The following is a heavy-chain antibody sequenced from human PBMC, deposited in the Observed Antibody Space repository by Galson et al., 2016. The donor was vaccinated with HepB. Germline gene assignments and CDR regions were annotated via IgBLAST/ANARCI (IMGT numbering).Heavy chain of an antibody. V-gene: IGHV3-23*01. CDR3: SKRPSKGTLDY. CDR2: ITCSGGST. CDR1: VFTFSSSA. J-gene: IGHJ4*02. Sequence: SLRLSCAASVFTFSSSAMNWVRQALGKGLEWVSAITCSGGSTYYGDSVKGRFTISRDNSKNTLYLQMNSLRAEETAVYYCSKRPSKGTLDYWGQGTLVTVSS.